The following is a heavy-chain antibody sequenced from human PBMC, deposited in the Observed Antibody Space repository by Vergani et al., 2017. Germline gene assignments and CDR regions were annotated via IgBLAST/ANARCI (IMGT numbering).Heavy chain of an antibody. V-gene: IGHV4-30-2*01. CDR3: ARATDSSGWIAASHHDAFDI. CDR1: GGSISSGGYS. D-gene: IGHD6-19*01. Sequence: QLQLQESGSGLVKPSQTLSLTCAVSGGSISSGGYSWSWIRQPPGKGLEWIGYIYHSGSTYYNPSLKSRVTISVHRSKNQFSLKLSSVTAADTAVYYCARATDSSGWIAASHHDAFDIWGQGTMVTVSS. CDR2: IYHSGST. J-gene: IGHJ3*02.